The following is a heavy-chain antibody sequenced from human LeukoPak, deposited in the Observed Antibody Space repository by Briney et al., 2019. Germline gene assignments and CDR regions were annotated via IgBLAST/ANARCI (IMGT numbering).Heavy chain of an antibody. J-gene: IGHJ6*02. CDR2: INAGNGNT. Sequence: ASVKVSCKASGYTFPSYAMHWVRQAPGQRLEWMGWINAGNGNTKYSQKFQGRVTITRDTSASTAYMELSSLRSEDTAVYYCASDLNYYGDYYYGMDVWGQGTTVTVSS. V-gene: IGHV1-3*01. D-gene: IGHD4-17*01. CDR3: ASDLNYYGDYYYGMDV. CDR1: GYTFPSYA.